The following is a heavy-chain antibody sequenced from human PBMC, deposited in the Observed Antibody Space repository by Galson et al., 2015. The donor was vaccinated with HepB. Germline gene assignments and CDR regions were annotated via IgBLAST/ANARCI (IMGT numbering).Heavy chain of an antibody. J-gene: IGHJ3*02. V-gene: IGHV3-33*01. CDR2: IWYGGSNK. Sequence: LRLSCAASGFTFSSYGMHWVRQAPGKGLEGGAVIWYGGSNKYYADSVKGRFTISRDNSKNTLYLQMNSLRAEDTAVYYCARSSYYYDSNPDAFDIWGQGTMVTVSS. CDR3: ARSSYYYDSNPDAFDI. D-gene: IGHD3-22*01. CDR1: GFTFSSYG.